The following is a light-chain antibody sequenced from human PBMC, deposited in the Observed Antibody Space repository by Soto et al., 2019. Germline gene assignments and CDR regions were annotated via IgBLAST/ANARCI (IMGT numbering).Light chain of an antibody. Sequence: EIVLTQSPGTLSLSPGERATLSCRASQSVSSSYLAWYQQKPGQAPRLLIYGASSRATGIPDRFSGSGSGTDFTLTISRMEPEDFAVYYRKQYGSSRTFGQGTKVDTK. CDR3: KQYGSSRT. J-gene: IGKJ1*01. V-gene: IGKV3-20*01. CDR2: GAS. CDR1: QSVSSSY.